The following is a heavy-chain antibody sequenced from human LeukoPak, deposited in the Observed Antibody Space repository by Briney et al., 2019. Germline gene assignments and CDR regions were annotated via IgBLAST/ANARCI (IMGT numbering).Heavy chain of an antibody. CDR2: IYHSGST. J-gene: IGHJ6*02. Sequence: SETLSLTCTVSGGSISTYYWNWIRQPPGKGLEWIGYIYHSGSTNYNPSLQSRVTISVDTSKNQFSLNLNSVTAADTAVYYCARVFSYYDILTGYYNHASYYYYGMDVWGQGTTVTVSS. D-gene: IGHD3-9*01. V-gene: IGHV4-59*01. CDR3: ARVFSYYDILTGYYNHASYYYYGMDV. CDR1: GGSISTYY.